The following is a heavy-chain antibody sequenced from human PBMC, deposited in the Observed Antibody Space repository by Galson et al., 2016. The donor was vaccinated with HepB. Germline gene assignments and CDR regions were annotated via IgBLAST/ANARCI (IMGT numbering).Heavy chain of an antibody. Sequence: TLSLTCTVSGGSITSGTKYWTWIRQPAGKGLEWIGGISTSGTANYNPSLRSRVTISLDTSKTHLSLKLRSVTASDTAMYYGARMPDSWGQGTLVTVSS. CDR1: GGSITSGTKY. CDR2: ISTSGTA. CDR3: ARMPDS. V-gene: IGHV4-61*02. D-gene: IGHD2-2*01. J-gene: IGHJ4*02.